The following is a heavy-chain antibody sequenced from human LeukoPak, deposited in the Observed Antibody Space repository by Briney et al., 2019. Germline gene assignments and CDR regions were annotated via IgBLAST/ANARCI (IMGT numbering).Heavy chain of an antibody. Sequence: GGSLRLSCAASGFTFSSYGMHWVRQAPGKGLEWVAVISYDGSNKYYADSVKGRFTISRDNSKNTLYLQMNSLRAEDTAVYYCARVLGYCSSTSCDVGGWFDPWGQGTLVTVSS. J-gene: IGHJ5*02. D-gene: IGHD2-2*01. CDR1: GFTFSSYG. V-gene: IGHV3-30*03. CDR2: ISYDGSNK. CDR3: ARVLGYCSSTSCDVGGWFDP.